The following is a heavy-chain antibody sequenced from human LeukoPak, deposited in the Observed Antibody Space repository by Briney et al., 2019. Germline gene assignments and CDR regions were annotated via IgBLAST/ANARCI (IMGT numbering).Heavy chain of an antibody. J-gene: IGHJ5*02. CDR3: ARRDYDDH. CDR1: GYTFTGYY. CDR2: INPNSGDT. D-gene: IGHD3-16*01. V-gene: IGHV1-2*02. Sequence: APVKVSCKASGYTFTGYYMHWVRQAPGQGLEWMGWINPNSGDTNYAQKFQGRVTMTRDTSISTAYMELSRLTSDDTAVYYCARRDYDDHWGQGTLVTVSS.